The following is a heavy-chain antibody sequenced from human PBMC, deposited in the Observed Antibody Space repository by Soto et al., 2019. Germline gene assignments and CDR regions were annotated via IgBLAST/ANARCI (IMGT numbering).Heavy chain of an antibody. Sequence: QVQLVQSGAEVTKPGSSVRVSCEASVDSLTSYIFTWVRQAPGQGLEWMGRVIPIQGKADYALKIQDRVTITADKSTNTVYMQLRSLRPEDTALYYCAKCLVFVDHAYMDVWGKGPTVTVSS. D-gene: IGHD2-21*01. J-gene: IGHJ6*03. CDR1: VDSLTSYI. V-gene: IGHV1-69*02. CDR2: VIPIQGKA. CDR3: AKCLVFVDHAYMDV.